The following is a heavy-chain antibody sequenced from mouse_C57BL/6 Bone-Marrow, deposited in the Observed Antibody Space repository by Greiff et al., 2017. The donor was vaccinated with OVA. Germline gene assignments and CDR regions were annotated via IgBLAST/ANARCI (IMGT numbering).Heavy chain of an antibody. Sequence: QVQLQQPGAELVKPGASVKLSCKASGYTFTSYWMQWVKQRPGQGLEWIGEIDPSDSYTNYNQKFKGKATLTVDTASSTAYMQLSSLTSEDSAVYCCARTEYDGSSYGWYFDVWGTGTTVTVSS. V-gene: IGHV1-50*01. D-gene: IGHD1-1*01. CDR3: ARTEYDGSSYGWYFDV. CDR1: GYTFTSYW. J-gene: IGHJ1*03. CDR2: IDPSDSYT.